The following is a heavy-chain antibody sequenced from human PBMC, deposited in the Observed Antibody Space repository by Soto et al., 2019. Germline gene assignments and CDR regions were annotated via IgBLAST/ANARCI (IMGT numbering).Heavy chain of an antibody. CDR1: GYTFTKYA. J-gene: IGHJ6*02. V-gene: IGHV1-18*01. CDR2: ISVYNGNT. CDR3: AREGAGLYYYYYGMDV. D-gene: IGHD6-19*01. Sequence: QVQLVQPGAEVKTPGASVKVSCKASGYTFTKYAISWMRQALGQGLGWGGWISVYNGNTKYAENLQGRVTVTTDTSTTTVYMELRSLRSDDTAVYYCAREGAGLYYYYYGMDVWGQGTTVTVPS.